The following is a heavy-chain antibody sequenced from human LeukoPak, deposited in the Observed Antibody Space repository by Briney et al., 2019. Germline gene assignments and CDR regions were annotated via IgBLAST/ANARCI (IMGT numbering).Heavy chain of an antibody. CDR3: AKDSLRFWSGYSNYFDY. CDR1: GFTFSSYG. D-gene: IGHD3-3*01. J-gene: IGHJ4*02. Sequence: GGSLRLSCAASGFTFSSYGMHWVRQAPGKGLEWVAVISYDGSNKYYADSVKGRFTISRDNSKNTLYLQMNSLRPEDTAVYYCAKDSLRFWSGYSNYFDYWGQGTLVTVSS. V-gene: IGHV3-30*18. CDR2: ISYDGSNK.